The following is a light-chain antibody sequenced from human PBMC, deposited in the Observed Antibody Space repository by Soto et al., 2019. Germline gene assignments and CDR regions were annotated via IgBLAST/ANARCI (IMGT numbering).Light chain of an antibody. Sequence: DIQMTQSPSSLSASVGDSVTITCRASQTIRNYLNWYQQKPGKAPNLLIYAASSLQSVVPSRFRGSGSGTDFTLTISSLQPEDFATYSCQQSYSTPVTFGPGTKVDIK. J-gene: IGKJ3*01. CDR3: QQSYSTPVT. CDR2: AAS. V-gene: IGKV1-39*01. CDR1: QTIRNY.